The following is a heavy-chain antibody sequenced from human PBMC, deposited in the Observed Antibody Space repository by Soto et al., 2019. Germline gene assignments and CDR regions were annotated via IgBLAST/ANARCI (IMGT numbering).Heavy chain of an antibody. D-gene: IGHD4-17*01. CDR3: ARGRYGDY. J-gene: IGHJ4*02. CDR1: GYAFTTYG. Sequence: QVHLVQSGAEVKKPGASVKVSCQGSGYAFTTYGITWVRQAPGQGLEWMGWISAHNGNTNYAQKLQGRVTVTRDTPTSAAYMELRRLRYDYTAGYHGARGRYGDYWGQGALVTGSS. CDR2: ISAHNGNT. V-gene: IGHV1-18*01.